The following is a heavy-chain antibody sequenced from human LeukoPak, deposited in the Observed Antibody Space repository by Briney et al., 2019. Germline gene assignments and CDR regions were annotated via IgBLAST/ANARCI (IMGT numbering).Heavy chain of an antibody. J-gene: IGHJ4*02. D-gene: IGHD3-9*01. CDR2: INWNGGST. CDR3: ARSPLRYFDWLSVYYFDY. CDR1: GFTFDDYD. Sequence: PGGSLRLSCAASGFTFDDYDMSWVRQAPGKGLEWVSGINWNGGSTGYADSVKGRFTISRDNAKNSLYLQMNSLRAEDTALYYCARSPLRYFDWLSVYYFDYWGQGTLVTVSS. V-gene: IGHV3-20*04.